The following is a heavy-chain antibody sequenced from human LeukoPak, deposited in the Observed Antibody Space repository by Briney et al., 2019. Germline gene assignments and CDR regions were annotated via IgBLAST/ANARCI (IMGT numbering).Heavy chain of an antibody. J-gene: IGHJ4*02. CDR2: INPNSGGT. Sequence: ASVQVSCKASGYTFTGYYMHWVRQAPGQGLEWMGWINPNSGGTNYAQKFQGRVTMTRDTSISTAYMELSRLRSDDTAVYYCASTVTTSQSLLDYWGQGTLVTVSS. CDR3: ASTVTTSQSLLDY. CDR1: GYTFTGYY. D-gene: IGHD4-17*01. V-gene: IGHV1-2*02.